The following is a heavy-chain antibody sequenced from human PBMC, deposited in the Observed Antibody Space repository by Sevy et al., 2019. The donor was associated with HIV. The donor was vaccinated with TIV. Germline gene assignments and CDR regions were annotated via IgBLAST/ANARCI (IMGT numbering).Heavy chain of an antibody. CDR2: INHSGST. CDR3: ARFSAKYSSGWYRYYYYGMDV. D-gene: IGHD6-19*01. CDR1: GGSFSGYY. Sequence: SETLSLTCAVYGGSFSGYYWSWIRQPPGKGLEWIGEINHSGSTNYNPSLQSRVTISVDTSKNQFSLKLSSVTAADTAVYYCARFSAKYSSGWYRYYYYGMDVWGQGTTVTVSS. V-gene: IGHV4-34*01. J-gene: IGHJ6*02.